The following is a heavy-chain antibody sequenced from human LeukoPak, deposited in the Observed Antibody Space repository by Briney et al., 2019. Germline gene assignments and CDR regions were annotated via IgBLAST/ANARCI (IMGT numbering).Heavy chain of an antibody. CDR1: GGSFSGYY. Sequence: PSETLSLTCAVYGGSFSGYYWSWIRQPPGKGLEWIGEINHSGSTNYNPSLKSRVTISVDTSKNQFSLKLSSVTAADTAVYYCARPLQHDYGDHEPMEYFDLWGRGTLVTVSS. D-gene: IGHD4-17*01. J-gene: IGHJ2*01. CDR3: ARPLQHDYGDHEPMEYFDL. CDR2: INHSGST. V-gene: IGHV4-34*01.